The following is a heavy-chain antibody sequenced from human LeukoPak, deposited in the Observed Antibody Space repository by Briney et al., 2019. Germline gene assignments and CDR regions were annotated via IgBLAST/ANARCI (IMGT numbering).Heavy chain of an antibody. Sequence: ASVKVSCKASGYTFTSYAMHWVRQAPGQRLEWMGWINAGNGNTKYSQKFQGRVTITRDTSASTAYMELSSLRSEDTAVYYCARGCGTTSCSYYYGMDVWGQGTTVTVSS. CDR1: GYTFTSYA. D-gene: IGHD2-2*01. CDR3: ARGCGTTSCSYYYGMDV. V-gene: IGHV1-3*01. CDR2: INAGNGNT. J-gene: IGHJ6*02.